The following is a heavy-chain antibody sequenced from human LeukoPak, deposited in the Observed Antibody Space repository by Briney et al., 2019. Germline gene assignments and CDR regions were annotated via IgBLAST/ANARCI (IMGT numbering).Heavy chain of an antibody. CDR3: ARTTTQNYYDSSGYYPEAFDS. J-gene: IGHJ3*02. CDR1: GGSISSSSYY. Sequence: SETLSLTCTVSGGSISSSSYYWGWIRQPPGKGLEWIGSIYYSGSTYYNPSLKSRVTISVDTSKNQFSLKRSSVTAADTAVYYCARTTTQNYYDSSGYYPEAFDSWGQGTMVTVSS. D-gene: IGHD3-22*01. CDR2: IYYSGST. V-gene: IGHV4-39*07.